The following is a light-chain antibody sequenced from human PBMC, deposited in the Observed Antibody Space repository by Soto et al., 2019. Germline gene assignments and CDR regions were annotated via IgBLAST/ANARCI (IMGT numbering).Light chain of an antibody. V-gene: IGKV4-1*01. Sequence: DIVMTQSPDSLAVSLGERATINCKSSQSVLYSSNNKNYLAWYQQKLGQPPKLLIYWASTRESGVPDRFSGSGSGTDFTLTISSLQAEDVAVYYCQQYYSTPPFTFGGGTKVEIK. CDR3: QQYYSTPPFT. CDR1: QSVLYSSNNKNY. J-gene: IGKJ4*01. CDR2: WAS.